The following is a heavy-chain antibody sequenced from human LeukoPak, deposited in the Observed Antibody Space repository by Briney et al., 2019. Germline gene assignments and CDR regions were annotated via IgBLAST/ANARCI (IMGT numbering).Heavy chain of an antibody. V-gene: IGHV1-8*03. CDR1: GYTFTSYD. CDR3: ARGFSPFYYDFWSGYTIFDY. J-gene: IGHJ4*02. CDR2: MNPNSGNT. D-gene: IGHD3-3*01. Sequence: ASVKVSCKASGYTFTSYDINWVRQATGQGLEWMGWMNPNSGNTGYAQKFQGRVTITRNTSISTAYMELSSLRSEDTAVYYCARGFSPFYYDFWSGYTIFDYWGQGTLVTVSS.